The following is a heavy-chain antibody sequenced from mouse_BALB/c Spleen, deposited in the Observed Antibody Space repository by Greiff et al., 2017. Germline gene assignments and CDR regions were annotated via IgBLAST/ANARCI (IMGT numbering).Heavy chain of an antibody. CDR1: GYTFTSYY. D-gene: IGHD4-1*01. V-gene: IGHV1S56*01. CDR2: IYPGNVNT. Sequence: QVQLQQSGPELVKPGASVRLSCKASGYTFTSYYIHWVKQRPGQGLEWIGWIYPGNVNTKYNEKFKGKATLTADKSSSTAYMQLSSLTSEDSAVYFCTRGGTGPYSIDYWGQGTSVTVSA. CDR3: TRGGTGPYSIDY. J-gene: IGHJ4*01.